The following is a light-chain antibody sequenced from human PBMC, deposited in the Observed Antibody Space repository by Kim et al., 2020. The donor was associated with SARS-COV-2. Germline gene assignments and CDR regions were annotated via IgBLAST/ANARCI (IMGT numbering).Light chain of an antibody. V-gene: IGLV1-47*01. J-gene: IGLJ3*02. CDR3: AAWDDSFWV. Sequence: GTPGQRVTISCSGSSSNIGSNYVYWYQQLPGTAPKLLIYRNNQRPSGVPDRFSGSKSGTSASLAISGLRSEDEADYYCAAWDDSFWVFGGGTQLTV. CDR2: RNN. CDR1: SSNIGSNY.